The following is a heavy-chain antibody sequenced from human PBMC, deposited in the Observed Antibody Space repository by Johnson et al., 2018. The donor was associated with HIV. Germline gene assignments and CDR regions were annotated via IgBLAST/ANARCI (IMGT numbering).Heavy chain of an antibody. J-gene: IGHJ3*02. V-gene: IGHV3-30*02. CDR2: IRYDGSNK. D-gene: IGHD6-13*01. Sequence: QVYLVESGGGVVQPGGSLRLSCAASGFTFSSYGMHWVRQAPGKGLEWVVLIRYDGSNKYYADSVKGQFTISRDNSKNTLYLQMNSLRAEDTAVYYCAKVQQLGPGGTFDIWGQGTMVTVSS. CDR1: GFTFSSYG. CDR3: AKVQQLGPGGTFDI.